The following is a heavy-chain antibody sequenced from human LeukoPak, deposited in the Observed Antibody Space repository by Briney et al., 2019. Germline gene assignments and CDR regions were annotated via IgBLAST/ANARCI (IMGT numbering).Heavy chain of an antibody. V-gene: IGHV1-69*13. Sequence: SVKVSCKASGGTFSSYAISWVRQAPGQGLEWMGGIIPIFGTANYAQKFQGRVTITADESTSTAYMELSSLRSEDTAVYYCASTPTRDGYNLVDYWGQGTLVTVSS. CDR3: ASTPTRDGYNLVDY. D-gene: IGHD5-24*01. CDR1: GGTFSSYA. J-gene: IGHJ4*02. CDR2: IIPIFGTA.